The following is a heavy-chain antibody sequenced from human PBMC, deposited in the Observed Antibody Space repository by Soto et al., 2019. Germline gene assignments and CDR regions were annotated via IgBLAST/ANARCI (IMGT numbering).Heavy chain of an antibody. CDR3: AKDGYSSGSFDY. CDR2: ISWNSGSI. Sequence: PGGSLRLSCAASGFTFDDYAMHWVRQAPGKGLEWVSGISWNSGSIGYADSVKGRFTISRDNAKNSLYLQMNSLRAEDTALYYCAKDGYSSGSFDYWGQGTLVTVSS. CDR1: GFTFDDYA. J-gene: IGHJ4*02. D-gene: IGHD6-19*01. V-gene: IGHV3-9*01.